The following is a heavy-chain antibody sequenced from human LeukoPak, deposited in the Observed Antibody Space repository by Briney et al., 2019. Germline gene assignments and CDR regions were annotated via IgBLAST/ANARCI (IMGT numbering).Heavy chain of an antibody. V-gene: IGHV3-30*04. Sequence: GGSLRLSCAASGFTFSSYAMHWVRQAPGKGLEWVAVISYDGSNKYYADSVKGRFTISRDNSKNTLYLQMNSLRAEDTAVYYCAKVRGAFDIWGQGTMVTVSS. CDR2: ISYDGSNK. J-gene: IGHJ3*02. CDR3: AKVRGAFDI. CDR1: GFTFSSYA.